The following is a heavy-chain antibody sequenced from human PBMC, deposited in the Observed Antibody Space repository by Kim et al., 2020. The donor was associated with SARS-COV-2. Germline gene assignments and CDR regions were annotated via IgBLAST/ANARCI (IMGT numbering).Heavy chain of an antibody. J-gene: IGHJ6*02. Sequence: GGSLRLSCAASGFTFSSYGMHWVRQAPGKGLEWVAVISYDGSNKYYADSVKGRFTISRDNSKNTLYLQMNSLRAEDTAVYYCAKDLDSGYDYDVDYYYYYGMDVWGQGTTVTVSS. CDR2: ISYDGSNK. D-gene: IGHD5-12*01. V-gene: IGHV3-30*18. CDR1: GFTFSSYG. CDR3: AKDLDSGYDYDVDYYYYYGMDV.